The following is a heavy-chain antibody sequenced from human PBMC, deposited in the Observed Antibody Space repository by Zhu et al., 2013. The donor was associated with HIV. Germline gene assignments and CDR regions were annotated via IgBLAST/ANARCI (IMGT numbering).Heavy chain of an antibody. D-gene: IGHD5-18*01. CDR3: ARSGYSYDTRXYYYYMDV. V-gene: IGHV1-69*12. CDR1: GGTFTNYA. J-gene: IGHJ6*03. CDR2: IIPMFTIT. Sequence: QVQLVQSGAEVKKPGSSVTVSCKASGGTFTNYAISWVRQAPRQGLQWMGWIIPMFTITNYAQKFQGRVTITADESTSTAYMELSSLRSEDTAVYYCARSGYSYDTRXYYYYMDVWGKGTTVTVSS.